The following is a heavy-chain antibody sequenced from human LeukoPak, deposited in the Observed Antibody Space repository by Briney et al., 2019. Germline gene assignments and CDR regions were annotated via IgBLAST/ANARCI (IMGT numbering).Heavy chain of an antibody. CDR1: GGSISPYY. V-gene: IGHV4-59*01. D-gene: IGHD3-3*01. CDR3: ARTATVFGVVIRGYFDY. J-gene: IGHJ4*02. Sequence: PSETLSLTCTVSGGSISPYYWSWIRQPPGKGLEWVGYIYYSGSTNYNPSLKSRVTISVDTSKNQFSLKLSSVTAADTAVYYCARTATVFGVVIRGYFDYWGQGTLVTVSS. CDR2: IYYSGST.